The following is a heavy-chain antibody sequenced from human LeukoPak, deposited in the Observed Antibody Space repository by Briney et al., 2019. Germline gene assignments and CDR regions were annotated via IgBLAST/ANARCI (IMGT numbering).Heavy chain of an antibody. V-gene: IGHV4-34*01. CDR1: GGSFSGYY. Sequence: SETLSLTCAVYGGSFSGYYWSWIRHPPGKGLEWIGEIKHSGSTNYNPSRKSRVTISVDTSKNQFSLKLSSVTAADTAVYYCARDLITIFGVGRTGNSGAQDYWGQGTLVTVSS. J-gene: IGHJ4*02. D-gene: IGHD3-3*01. CDR2: IKHSGST. CDR3: ARDLITIFGVGRTGNSGAQDY.